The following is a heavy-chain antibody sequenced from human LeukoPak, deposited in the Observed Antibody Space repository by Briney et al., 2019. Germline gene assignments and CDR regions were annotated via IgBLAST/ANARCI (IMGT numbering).Heavy chain of an antibody. CDR2: TSYHGNDQ. CDR1: GFTFNNYG. CDR3: AKDVSTGWSFDY. V-gene: IGHV3-30*02. J-gene: IGHJ4*02. D-gene: IGHD6-19*01. Sequence: PGGSLRLPCAASGFTFNNYGMHWVRQAPGKGLEWVTFTSYHGNDQYYADSVQGRFIISRDNSKNTLYLQINSLTIEDTAVYYCAKDVSTGWSFDYWGQGALVTVSS.